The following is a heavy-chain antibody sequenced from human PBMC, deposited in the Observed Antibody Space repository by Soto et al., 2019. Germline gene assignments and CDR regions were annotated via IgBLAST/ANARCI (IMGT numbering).Heavy chain of an antibody. J-gene: IGHJ4*02. CDR3: AKGGPDGFCSGGRCYFDY. V-gene: IGHV3-9*01. Sequence: EVQLVEPGGGLVQPGRSLRLSCAASGFTFDDYAMHWVRRAPGKGLEWVSSISWNSNIIGYADSVKGRFTISRDNAKNSLYLQMNSLRPEDTALYYCAKGGPDGFCSGGRCYFDYWGQGALVTVSS. D-gene: IGHD2-15*01. CDR2: ISWNSNII. CDR1: GFTFDDYA.